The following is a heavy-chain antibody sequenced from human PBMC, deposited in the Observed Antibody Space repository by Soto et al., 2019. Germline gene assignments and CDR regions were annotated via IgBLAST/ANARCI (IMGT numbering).Heavy chain of an antibody. CDR1: GGSISSYY. CDR3: ARELAVAGTPYFDY. J-gene: IGHJ4*02. D-gene: IGHD6-19*01. V-gene: IGHV4-59*01. Sequence: QVQLQESGPGLVKPSETLSLTCTVSGGSISSYYWSWIRQPPGKGLEWIGYIYYSGSTSYNPSLKSRVTISVDTSKNQFSLKLSSVTAADTAVYYCARELAVAGTPYFDYWGQGTLVTVSS. CDR2: IYYSGST.